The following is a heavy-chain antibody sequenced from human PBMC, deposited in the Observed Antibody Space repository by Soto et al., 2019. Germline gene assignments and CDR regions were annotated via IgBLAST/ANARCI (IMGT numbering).Heavy chain of an antibody. J-gene: IGHJ3*02. CDR3: ARSLTYYYDSSGRLDAFDI. CDR2: IYYSGST. D-gene: IGHD3-22*01. Sequence: GPGPGETSETLSLTCTVSGGSISSYYWSWIRQPPGKGLEWIGYIYYSGSTNYNPSLKSRVTISVDTSKNQFSLKLSSVTAADTAVYYCARSLTYYYDSSGRLDAFDIWGQGTMVTV. V-gene: IGHV4-59*01. CDR1: GGSISSYY.